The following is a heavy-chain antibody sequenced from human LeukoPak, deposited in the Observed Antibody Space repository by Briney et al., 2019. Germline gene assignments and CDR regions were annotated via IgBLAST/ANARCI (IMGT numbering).Heavy chain of an antibody. J-gene: IGHJ4*02. D-gene: IGHD6-13*01. Sequence: SETLSLTCAVSGGSISSSNWWSWVRQPPGKGLEWIGEIYHSGSTNYNPSLKSRVTISVDKSKNQFSLKLSSVTAADTVVYYCARGVGYSSSYFDYWGQGTLVTVSS. CDR2: IYHSGST. CDR3: ARGVGYSSSYFDY. V-gene: IGHV4-4*02. CDR1: GGSISSSNW.